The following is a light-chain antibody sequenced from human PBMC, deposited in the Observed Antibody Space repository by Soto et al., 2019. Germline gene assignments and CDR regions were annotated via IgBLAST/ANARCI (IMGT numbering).Light chain of an antibody. CDR2: DTS. Sequence: EIVLTQSPVTLSLSPGERATLSCRASQSVSNNYLAWYQQKPGQAPRLLIYDTSTRATGVPTRFSGSRSGADFTLSISSLEPEDFAVYYCQQRTDRPPWTFGQGTKVDIK. V-gene: IGKV3-11*01. CDR3: QQRTDRPPWT. J-gene: IGKJ1*01. CDR1: QSVSNNY.